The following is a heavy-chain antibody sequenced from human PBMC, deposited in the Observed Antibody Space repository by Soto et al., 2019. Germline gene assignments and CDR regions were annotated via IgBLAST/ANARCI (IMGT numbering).Heavy chain of an antibody. CDR3: ASMGIATGYLYPP. CDR1: GYTFTSYD. CDR2: MNPNSGNT. J-gene: IGHJ5*02. D-gene: IGHD3-9*01. V-gene: IGHV1-8*01. Sequence: ASVKVSCKASGYTFTSYDINWVRQATGQGLEWMGWMNPNSGNTGYAQKFQGRVTMTRNTSISTAYMELSSLRSEDTAVYYCASMGIATGYLYPPWRHGTLVTVSS.